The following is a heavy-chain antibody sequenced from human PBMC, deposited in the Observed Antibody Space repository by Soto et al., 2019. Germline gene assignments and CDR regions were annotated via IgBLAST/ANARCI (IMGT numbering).Heavy chain of an antibody. J-gene: IGHJ4*02. CDR3: AKDPRWGYSSSWYYFDY. Sequence: EVQLVESGGGLVQPGRSLRLSCAASGFTFDDYAMHWVRQAPGKGLEWVSGISWNSGSIGYADSVKGRVTISRDNAKNSLYLQMNSLRAEDTAMYYCAKDPRWGYSSSWYYFDYWGQGTLVTVSS. CDR1: GFTFDDYA. D-gene: IGHD6-13*01. V-gene: IGHV3-9*01. CDR2: ISWNSGSI.